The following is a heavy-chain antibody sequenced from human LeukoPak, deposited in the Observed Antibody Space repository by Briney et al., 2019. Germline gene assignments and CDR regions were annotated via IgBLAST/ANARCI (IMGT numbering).Heavy chain of an antibody. CDR1: GGSFSGYY. CDR2: VNHSGST. D-gene: IGHD2-21*01. Sequence: PSETLSLTCAVYGGSFSGYYWSWIRQPPGKGLEWIGEVNHSGSTNYNPSLKSRGTISVDTSKNQFSLKLNSVTAADTAVYYCARAEHIVVVPRGLYLDSWGQGTLVTVSS. J-gene: IGHJ4*02. V-gene: IGHV4-34*01. CDR3: ARAEHIVVVPRGLYLDS.